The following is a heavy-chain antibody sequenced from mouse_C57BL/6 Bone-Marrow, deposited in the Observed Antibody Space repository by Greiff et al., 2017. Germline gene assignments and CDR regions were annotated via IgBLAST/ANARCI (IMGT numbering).Heavy chain of an antibody. V-gene: IGHV1-81*01. CDR3: ARMAGYRDSSDPSAMDY. J-gene: IGHJ4*01. CDR1: GYTFTSYG. CDR2: IYPRSGNT. D-gene: IGHD3-2*02. Sequence: VQLQQSGAELARPGASVKLSCKASGYTFTSYGISWVKQRTGQGLEWIGEIYPRSGNTYYNEKFKGKATLTADKSSSTAYMELRSLTSEDSAVYCCARMAGYRDSSDPSAMDYWGQGTSVTVSS.